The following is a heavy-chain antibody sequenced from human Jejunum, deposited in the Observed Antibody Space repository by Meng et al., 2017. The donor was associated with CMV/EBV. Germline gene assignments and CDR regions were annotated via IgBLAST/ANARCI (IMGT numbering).Heavy chain of an antibody. D-gene: IGHD3/OR15-3a*01. J-gene: IGHJ4*02. CDR2: IGASGGST. CDR3: ARGAPWTDYDY. CDR1: RLTFRNYA. V-gene: IGHV3-23*01. Sequence: SCAAPRLTFRNYAMSWVRQTRGKGVEWVSGIGASGGSTYYADSVKGRFTISRDNINNILYLQMHSLRADDTAVYYCARGAPWTDYDYWGQGTLVTVSS.